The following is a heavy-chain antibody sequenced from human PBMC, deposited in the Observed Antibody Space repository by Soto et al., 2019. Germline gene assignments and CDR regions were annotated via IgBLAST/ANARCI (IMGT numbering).Heavy chain of an antibody. Sequence: QVQLQESGPGLVKPSGTLSLTCTVSGGSISTYHWSWIRQPPGKGLEWIGYIYYSGSTNYNPSLQSRVTISLDTSRNQFSLKLRSVTAADTAVYYCTRGGGWLPDLWGQGTLVTVSS. V-gene: IGHV4-59*01. CDR1: GGSISTYH. J-gene: IGHJ5*02. CDR2: IYYSGST. CDR3: TRGGGWLPDL. D-gene: IGHD6-19*01.